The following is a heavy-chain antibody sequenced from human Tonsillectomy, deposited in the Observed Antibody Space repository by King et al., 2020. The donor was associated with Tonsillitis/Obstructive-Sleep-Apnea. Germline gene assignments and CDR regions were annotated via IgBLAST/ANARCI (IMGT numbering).Heavy chain of an antibody. Sequence: VQLQESGPGLVKPSETLSLTCTVSGGSISSYYWSWIRQPPGKELEWIGYIYYSGSTNYNPSLKSRVTISVDTSKNQFSLKLSSVTGADTAVYDCATMGIQRWVGAFDIWGQGTMVTVS. V-gene: IGHV4-59*08. D-gene: IGHD5-18*01. CDR1: GGSISSYY. CDR3: ATMGIQRWVGAFDI. CDR2: IYYSGST. J-gene: IGHJ3*02.